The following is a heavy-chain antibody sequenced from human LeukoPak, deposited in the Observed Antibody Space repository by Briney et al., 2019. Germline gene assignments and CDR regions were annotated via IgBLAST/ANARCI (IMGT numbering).Heavy chain of an antibody. CDR2: ISAYNGNT. CDR3: ARDPYYDSSGHYVDY. CDR1: GYTFTRYG. D-gene: IGHD3-22*01. V-gene: IGHV1-18*01. J-gene: IGHJ4*02. Sequence: ASVKVSCTGSGYTFTRYGFSWVGQAPGQGLEGMGWISAYNGNTNYAQKLQGRVTMTTDTSTSTAYMELRSLRSEDTAVYYCARDPYYDSSGHYVDYWGQGTLVTVSS.